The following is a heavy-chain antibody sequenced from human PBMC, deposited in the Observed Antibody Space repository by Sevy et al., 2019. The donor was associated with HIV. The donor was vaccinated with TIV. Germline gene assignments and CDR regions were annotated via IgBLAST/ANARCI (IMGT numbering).Heavy chain of an antibody. CDR1: GFTFSSYG. CDR2: ISYDGSNK. CDR3: AKDGGSGSYYAYYYGMDV. Sequence: GGSLRLSCAASGFTFSSYGMRWVRQAPGKGLEWVAVISYDGSNKYYADSVKDRFTISRDNSKNTLYLQMNSLRAEDTAVYYCAKDGGSGSYYAYYYGMDVWGQRTTVTVSS. J-gene: IGHJ6*02. V-gene: IGHV3-30*18. D-gene: IGHD3-10*01.